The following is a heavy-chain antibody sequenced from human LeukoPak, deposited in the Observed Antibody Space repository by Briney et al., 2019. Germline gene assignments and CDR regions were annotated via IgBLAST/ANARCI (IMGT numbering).Heavy chain of an antibody. CDR3: YCGTYSGFDN. J-gene: IGHJ4*02. D-gene: IGHD1-26*01. Sequence: GGTLRLSCAASGFTFSSYWMIWIRQAPGKGLEWVATIKEDGSEKYYVDSVKGGFTISRDNAKNSLYLQMNSLRAEDTAVYYCYCGTYSGFDNWGQGTQVTVSS. CDR2: IKEDGSEK. CDR1: GFTFSSYW. V-gene: IGHV3-7*01.